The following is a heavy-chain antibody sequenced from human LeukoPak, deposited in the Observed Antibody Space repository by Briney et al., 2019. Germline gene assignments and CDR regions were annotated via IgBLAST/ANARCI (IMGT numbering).Heavy chain of an antibody. CDR1: GFTFNNYA. D-gene: IGHD6-13*01. J-gene: IGHJ4*02. CDR3: ARAPLAGYFDY. V-gene: IGHV3-30-3*01. Sequence: GRSLRLSCAASGFTFNNYAVHWVRQAPGKGLEWVAVISYDGSTKNYVDSVKGRFTISRDNSKNTLYLQMSSLRAEDTAVYYCARAPLAGYFDYWGQGTLVTVSS. CDR2: ISYDGSTK.